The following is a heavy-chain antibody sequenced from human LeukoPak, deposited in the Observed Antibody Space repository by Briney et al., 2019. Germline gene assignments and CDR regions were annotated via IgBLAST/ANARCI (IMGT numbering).Heavy chain of an antibody. CDR2: SSYDGCNR. V-gene: IGHV3-30*03. Sequence: GRSLRLSCAASGFTFRSYGMHWVRQAPGKGLDGVAVSSYDGCNRYYADPVKGRFTIPRDQSKNTLYLQMSSLRPEDQAVLYCARDLGTCCGGNCSFAYWGQGTLVTVSS. CDR1: GFTFRSYG. D-gene: IGHD2-21*02. CDR3: ARDLGTCCGGNCSFAY. J-gene: IGHJ4*02.